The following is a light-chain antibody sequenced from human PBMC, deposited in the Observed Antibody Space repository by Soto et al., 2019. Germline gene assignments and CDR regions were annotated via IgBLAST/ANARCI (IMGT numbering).Light chain of an antibody. V-gene: IGKV3-11*01. CDR2: DAS. CDR1: QSVSNY. Sequence: EIVLTQSPATLSLSPGERATLSCRASQSVSNYLAWYQQKPGQAPRLLIFDASNRATGIPARFSGSGSATDFTLTISSLEPEDFAVYYCQHRSIWPVSFGQGTRLEMK. J-gene: IGKJ5*01. CDR3: QHRSIWPVS.